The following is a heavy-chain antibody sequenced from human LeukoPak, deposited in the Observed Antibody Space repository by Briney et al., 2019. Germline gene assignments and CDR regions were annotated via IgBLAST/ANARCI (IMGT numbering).Heavy chain of an antibody. CDR1: GYTFTSYD. CDR2: MNPNSGNT. D-gene: IGHD3-22*01. J-gene: IGHJ4*02. Sequence: ASVKVSCKASGYTFTSYDINWVRQATGQGLEWMGWMNPNSGNTGYAQKFQGRVTMTRNTSISTAYMELSSLRSEDTAVYYCAREPHHYYDSSGYYRYYFDYWGQGTLVTVSS. CDR3: AREPHHYYDSSGYYRYYFDY. V-gene: IGHV1-8*01.